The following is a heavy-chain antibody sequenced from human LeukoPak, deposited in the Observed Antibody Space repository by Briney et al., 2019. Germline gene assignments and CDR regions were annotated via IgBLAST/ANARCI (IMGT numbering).Heavy chain of an antibody. Sequence: DPGGSLRLSCAASGFTFSSYGMHWVRQAPGQGLEWMGIINPSGGSTSYAQKFQGRVTMTRDTSTSTVYMELSSLRSEDTAVYYCARGGDTMIVVVTTNFDYWGQGTLVTVSS. V-gene: IGHV1-46*01. J-gene: IGHJ4*02. CDR1: GFTFSSYG. CDR2: INPSGGST. D-gene: IGHD3-22*01. CDR3: ARGGDTMIVVVTTNFDY.